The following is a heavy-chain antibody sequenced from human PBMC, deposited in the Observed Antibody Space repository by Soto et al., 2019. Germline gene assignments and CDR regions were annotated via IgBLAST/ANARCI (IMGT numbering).Heavy chain of an antibody. J-gene: IGHJ4*02. D-gene: IGHD2-2*03. Sequence: EVQLLESGGGMVHPGGSLRLSCATSGFTFLSYAMSWVRQAPGKGLEWVSAISGSGSTTYYADSVKGRFTISRDNSKNTLYMQMNSLRAEDTAVYYCAKVLMDIVVVSPAERAAEFTHWGQGTLVTVSS. CDR1: GFTFLSYA. V-gene: IGHV3-23*01. CDR3: AKVLMDIVVVSPAERAAEFTH. CDR2: ISGSGSTT.